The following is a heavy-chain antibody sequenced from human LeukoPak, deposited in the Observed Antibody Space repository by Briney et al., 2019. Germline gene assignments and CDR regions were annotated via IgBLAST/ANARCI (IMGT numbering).Heavy chain of an antibody. CDR2: IYTSGST. CDR1: GNSISSGDYY. J-gene: IGHJ4*02. D-gene: IGHD3-22*01. Sequence: SETLSLTCTVSGNSISSGDYYWSWIRQPAGKGLEWIGRIYTSGSTTYNPSLKSRVTISGDTSENQFSLRLSSVTAADTAVYYCARASYSYDISGWVPFDYWGQGTPATVSS. V-gene: IGHV4-61*02. CDR3: ARASYSYDISGWVPFDY.